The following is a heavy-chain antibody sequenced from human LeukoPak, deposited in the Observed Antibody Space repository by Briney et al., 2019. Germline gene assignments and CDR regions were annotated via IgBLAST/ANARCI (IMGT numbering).Heavy chain of an antibody. D-gene: IGHD2-15*01. CDR3: AKIRLEESATGY. CDR1: GFTFSSDA. Sequence: GGSLRLSCAASGFTFSSDAMSWVRQAPGKGLEWVSVISGGGGTTYYSDSVKGRFTISRDNSKNTLYLQMNSLRAEDTAVYYCAKIRLEESATGYWGQGTLVTVSS. CDR2: ISGGGGTT. V-gene: IGHV3-23*01. J-gene: IGHJ4*02.